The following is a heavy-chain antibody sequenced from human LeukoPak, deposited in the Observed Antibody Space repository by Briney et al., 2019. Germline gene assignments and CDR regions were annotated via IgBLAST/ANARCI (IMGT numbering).Heavy chain of an antibody. CDR3: ARAPAIGKFDY. CDR2: IKQDGSEK. J-gene: IGHJ4*02. V-gene: IGHV3-7*01. Sequence: GGSLRIYCAASGFTFSSYWMSWVRQAPGKGLEWVANIKQDGSEKYYVDSVKGRFTISRDNAKNSLYLQMNSLRAEDTAVYYCARAPAIGKFDYWGQGTLVTVSS. CDR1: GFTFSSYW. D-gene: IGHD1-14*01.